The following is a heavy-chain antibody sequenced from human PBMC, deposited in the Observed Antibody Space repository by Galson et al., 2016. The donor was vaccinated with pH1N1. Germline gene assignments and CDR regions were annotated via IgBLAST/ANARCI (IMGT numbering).Heavy chain of an antibody. V-gene: IGHV3-30*01. J-gene: IGHJ4*02. CDR1: EFAFGNYG. Sequence: LRLSCAASEFAFGNYGSHWLRQAPGKGLEWVAVISSDGRVKYYADSVRGRFTISRDSSKSTVFLQMNSLRIEDTAVYYCARGNWHYAYWGQGTLVTVSS. CDR3: ARGNWHYAY. D-gene: IGHD1-7*01. CDR2: ISSDGRVK.